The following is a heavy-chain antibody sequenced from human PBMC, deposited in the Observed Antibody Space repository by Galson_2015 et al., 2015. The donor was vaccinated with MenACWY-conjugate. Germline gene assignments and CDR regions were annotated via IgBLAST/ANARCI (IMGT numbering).Heavy chain of an antibody. J-gene: IGHJ3*02. Sequence: SETLSLTCAVYGGSFSGYYWSCIRQSPGKGLEWIGEVDPSGSTNYNPSLKSRVSISVDTSKNQFSLKLSSVTAADTAVYYCARDLRGFYDSSGYLGPRAAAFDIWGQGTMVTVSS. CDR1: GGSFSGYY. CDR2: VDPSGST. D-gene: IGHD3-22*01. CDR3: ARDLRGFYDSSGYLGPRAAAFDI. V-gene: IGHV4-34*01.